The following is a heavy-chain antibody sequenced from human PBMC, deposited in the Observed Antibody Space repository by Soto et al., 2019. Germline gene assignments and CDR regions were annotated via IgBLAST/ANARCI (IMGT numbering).Heavy chain of an antibody. CDR2: KHTSGTT. J-gene: IGHJ6*02. D-gene: IGHD3-16*01. CDR1: GGSISGYY. Sequence: QVQLQESGPGLVKPSETLSLTCTVSGGSISGYYWTWIRQPAGKGLEWIGRKHTSGTTNYNPSLKSRDTMSINRATNQFSLNVSSVTAADTAVYYCARGGEFYVLDVWGQGTTVAVSS. V-gene: IGHV4-4*07. CDR3: ARGGEFYVLDV.